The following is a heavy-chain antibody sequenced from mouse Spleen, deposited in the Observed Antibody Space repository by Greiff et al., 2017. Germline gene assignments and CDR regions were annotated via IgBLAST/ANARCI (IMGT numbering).Heavy chain of an antibody. CDR1: GFTFSSYG. J-gene: IGHJ3*01. D-gene: IGHD2-14*01. CDR3: ARDRYDDGWFAY. CDR2: ISSGGSYT. V-gene: IGHV5-6*01. Sequence: EVHLVESGGDLVKPGGSLKLSCAASGFTFSSYGMSWVRQTPDKRLEWVATISSGGSYTYYPDSVKGRFTISRDNAKNTLYLQMSSLKSEDTAMYYCARDRYDDGWFAYWGQGTLVTVSA.